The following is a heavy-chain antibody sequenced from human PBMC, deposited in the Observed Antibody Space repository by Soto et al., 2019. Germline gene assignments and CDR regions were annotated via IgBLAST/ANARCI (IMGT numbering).Heavy chain of an antibody. D-gene: IGHD3-16*01. V-gene: IGHV4-30-2*01. CDR3: ASGGGYTFDS. CDR2: IYHSGST. J-gene: IGHJ4*02. Sequence: QLQLQESGSGLVKPSQTLSLTCAVSGGSISSGGYSWSWIRQPPGKGLEWIGYIYHSGSTYYNPSHKRGVTISVDRAKNLCSLKLSSVTAADTAVYYCASGGGYTFDSWGQGTLVTVSS. CDR1: GGSISSGGYS.